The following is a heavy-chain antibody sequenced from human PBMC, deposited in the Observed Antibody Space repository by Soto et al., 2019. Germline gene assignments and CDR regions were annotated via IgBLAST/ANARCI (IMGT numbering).Heavy chain of an antibody. J-gene: IGHJ3*02. CDR1: GFTFSSCA. Sequence: GSLRLSCAASGFTFSSCAMSWVRQAPGKGLKWVSAISGSGGSTYYADSVKGRFTISRDNSKDTLYLQMNSLRAEDTAVYYCAKDPSSSWPLDAFDIWGQGTMVTVAS. V-gene: IGHV3-23*01. CDR2: ISGSGGST. CDR3: AKDPSSSWPLDAFDI. D-gene: IGHD6-13*01.